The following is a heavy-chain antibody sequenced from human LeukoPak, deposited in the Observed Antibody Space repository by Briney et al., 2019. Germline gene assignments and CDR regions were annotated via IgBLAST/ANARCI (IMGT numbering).Heavy chain of an antibody. J-gene: IGHJ4*02. CDR3: ARVGCGSASCYRGDY. D-gene: IGHD2-2*02. CDR2: INHSGST. CDR1: AGSFGTYY. Sequence: PSETLSLTCTVYAGSFGTYYWNWIRQPPGKGLEWIGEINHSGSTNYSPSLKSRVTMSVDTSKNQFSLNLTSVTAADTAVYYCARVGCGSASCYRGDYWGQGTLVTVSS. V-gene: IGHV4-34*01.